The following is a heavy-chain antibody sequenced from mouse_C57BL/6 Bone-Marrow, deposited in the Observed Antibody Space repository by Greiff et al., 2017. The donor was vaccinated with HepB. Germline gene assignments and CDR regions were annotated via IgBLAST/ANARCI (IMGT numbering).Heavy chain of an antibody. Sequence: QVHVKQSGAELVRPGTSVKMSCKASGYTFTNYWIGWAKQRPGHGLEWIGDIYPGGGYTNYNEKFKGKATLTEDKSSSTAYMQFSSLTSEDSAIYYCARYDGYSFAYWGQGTRVTVSA. D-gene: IGHD2-3*01. CDR3: ARYDGYSFAY. J-gene: IGHJ3*01. V-gene: IGHV1-63*01. CDR2: IYPGGGYT. CDR1: GYTFTNYW.